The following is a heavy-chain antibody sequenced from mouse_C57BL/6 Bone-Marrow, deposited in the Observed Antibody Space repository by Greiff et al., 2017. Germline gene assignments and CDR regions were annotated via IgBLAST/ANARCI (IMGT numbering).Heavy chain of an antibody. CDR1: GYTFTSYW. Sequence: QVQLQQPGAELVKPGASVKLSCKASGYTFTSYWMHWVKQRPGQGLEWIGMIHPNSGSTTYNEKFKSKATLTVAKSSSTAFIQLSSLTSEDASGYYFASYGNYVGYYAMDYWGQGTSVTVSS. CDR3: ASYGNYVGYYAMDY. D-gene: IGHD2-1*01. CDR2: IHPNSGST. V-gene: IGHV1-64*01. J-gene: IGHJ4*01.